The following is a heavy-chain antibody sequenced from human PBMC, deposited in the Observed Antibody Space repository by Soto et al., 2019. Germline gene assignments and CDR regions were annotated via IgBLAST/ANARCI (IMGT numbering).Heavy chain of an antibody. CDR1: GGSISSSSYY. J-gene: IGHJ3*02. Sequence: SETLSLTCTVSGGSISSSSYYWGWIRQPPGKGLEWIGSIYYSGSTYYNPSLKSRVTISVDTSKNQFSLKLSSVTAADTAVYYCARRPESYGRLDDAFDIWGQGTMVTVSS. D-gene: IGHD5-18*01. V-gene: IGHV4-39*01. CDR3: ARRPESYGRLDDAFDI. CDR2: IYYSGST.